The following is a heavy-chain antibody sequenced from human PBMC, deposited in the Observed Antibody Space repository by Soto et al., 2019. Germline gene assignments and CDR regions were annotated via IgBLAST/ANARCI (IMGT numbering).Heavy chain of an antibody. V-gene: IGHV3-48*03. CDR3: ARDGTGDFWSGYFTSFDY. CDR1: GFTFSSFE. J-gene: IGHJ4*02. CDR2: IPSSGGTI. D-gene: IGHD3-3*01. Sequence: GSLRLSCAASGFTFSSFEMNWVRQAPGKGPEWVSYIPSSGGTIYYADSVKGRFTTSRDNAKNSLFLQMNSLRADDTAIYYCARDGTGDFWSGYFTSFDYWGQGTLVTVSS.